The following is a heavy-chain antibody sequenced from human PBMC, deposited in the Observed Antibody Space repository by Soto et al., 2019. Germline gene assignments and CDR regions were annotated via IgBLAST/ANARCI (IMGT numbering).Heavy chain of an antibody. D-gene: IGHD3-10*01. CDR2: ISYDGSNK. CDR3: AEDGGREADGSGPYYDYYGMDV. Sequence: QVQLVESGGGVVQPGRSLRLSCAASGFTFSSYGMHWVRQAPGKGLEWVAVISYDGSNKYYADSVKGRFTISRDNSKNTLYLQMNRLRAEDAAVYYCAEDGGREADGSGPYYDYYGMDVWGQGTTVTVSS. V-gene: IGHV3-30*18. CDR1: GFTFSSYG. J-gene: IGHJ6*01.